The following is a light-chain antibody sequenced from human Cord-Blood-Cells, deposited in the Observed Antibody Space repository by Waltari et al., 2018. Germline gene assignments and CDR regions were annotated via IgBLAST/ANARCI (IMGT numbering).Light chain of an antibody. CDR1: QSIRSY. CDR2: AAS. Sequence: DIQMTQSPSSLSASVGDRVTINCRASQSIRSYLNWYQQKPGKAPTLLIYAASNVQSGVPSRFSGSGSGTDFTLTISSLQPEDFATYYCQQSYSTPFTFGPGTKVDIK. CDR3: QQSYSTPFT. V-gene: IGKV1-39*01. J-gene: IGKJ3*01.